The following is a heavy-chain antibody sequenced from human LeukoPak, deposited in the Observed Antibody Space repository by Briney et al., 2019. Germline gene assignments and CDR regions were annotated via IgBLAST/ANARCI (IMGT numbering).Heavy chain of an antibody. J-gene: IGHJ4*02. CDR3: TREQDREAAATIVGDY. CDR2: ISTGTYI. D-gene: IGHD3-22*01. CDR1: GFTFSRFE. V-gene: IGHV3-48*03. Sequence: PGGSLRPSCVASGFTFSRFELNWVRQAPGKGLEWVSHISTGTYIAYADSVKGRFTISRDNARNSLYLEMNSLRAEDTAVYYCTREQDREAAATIVGDYWGQGTLVTVSS.